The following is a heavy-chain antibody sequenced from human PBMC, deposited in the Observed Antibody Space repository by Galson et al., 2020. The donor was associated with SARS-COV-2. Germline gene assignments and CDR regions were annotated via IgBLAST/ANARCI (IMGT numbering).Heavy chain of an antibody. D-gene: IGHD1-1*01. Sequence: TGGSLRLSCAASGFTFRNAWLTWVRQAPGKGLEWVGRIKCKADGGTIAYAAPVKGRFSISRDDSKNTVFVQMDSLKTEDTAVYYCATGAEGTGLGYWGQGTLVTVSS. CDR2: IKCKADGGTI. CDR1: GFTFRNAW. V-gene: IGHV3-15*05. CDR3: ATGAEGTGLGY. J-gene: IGHJ4*02.